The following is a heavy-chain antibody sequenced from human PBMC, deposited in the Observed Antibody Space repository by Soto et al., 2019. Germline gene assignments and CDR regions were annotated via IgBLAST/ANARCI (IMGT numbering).Heavy chain of an antibody. Sequence: QVHLVQSGAEVKKPGASVKVSCKGSGYAFTTYGITWVRQAPGQGLEWMGWISAHNGNTNYAQKLQGRVTVTIDTSKSTAYMGLRSLRYEDTAVYYFAIGRYGDYWGQGALVTVSS. J-gene: IGHJ4*02. CDR2: ISAHNGNT. D-gene: IGHD1-26*01. V-gene: IGHV1-18*01. CDR3: AIGRYGDY. CDR1: GYAFTTYG.